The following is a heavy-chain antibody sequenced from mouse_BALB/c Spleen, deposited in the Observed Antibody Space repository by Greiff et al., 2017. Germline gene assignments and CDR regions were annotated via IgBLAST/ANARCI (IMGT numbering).Heavy chain of an antibody. D-gene: IGHD2-2*01. Sequence: EVKLMESGPGLVKPSQSLSLTCSVTGYSITSGYYWNWIRQFPGNKLEWMGYISYDGSNNYNPSLKNRISITRDTSKNQFFLKLNSVTTEDTATYYCARERDGYDEDYYAMDYWGQGTSVTVSS. V-gene: IGHV3-6*02. CDR3: ARERDGYDEDYYAMDY. J-gene: IGHJ4*01. CDR2: ISYDGSN. CDR1: GYSITSGYY.